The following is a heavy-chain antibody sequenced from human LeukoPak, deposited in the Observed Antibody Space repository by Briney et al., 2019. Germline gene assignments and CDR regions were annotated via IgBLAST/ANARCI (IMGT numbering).Heavy chain of an antibody. Sequence: PGGSLRLSCAASGFIFTSYAMSWVRQAPGKGLEWVSAITGSGDTTYYAASVKGRFTISRDNAKNTLYLQMNSLRAEDTAVYYCARPEDIVVVPADPPLTYYYYGMDVWGQGTTVTVSS. CDR1: GFIFTSYA. J-gene: IGHJ6*02. CDR3: ARPEDIVVVPADPPLTYYYYGMDV. CDR2: ITGSGDTT. V-gene: IGHV3-23*01. D-gene: IGHD2-2*01.